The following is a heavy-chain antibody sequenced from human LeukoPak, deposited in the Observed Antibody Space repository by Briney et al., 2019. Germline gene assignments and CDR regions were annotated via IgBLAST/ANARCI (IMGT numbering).Heavy chain of an antibody. Sequence: SETLSLTCTVSGASISSYYWSWSRQPPGKGLEWIGYIYSSGSTNYNPSLKSRVTISVDTSKNQFSLKLSSVTAADTAVYYCARDLSGAFDYWGQGTLITVSS. J-gene: IGHJ4*02. CDR1: GASISSYY. CDR3: ARDLSGAFDY. V-gene: IGHV4-59*01. CDR2: IYSSGST. D-gene: IGHD1-26*01.